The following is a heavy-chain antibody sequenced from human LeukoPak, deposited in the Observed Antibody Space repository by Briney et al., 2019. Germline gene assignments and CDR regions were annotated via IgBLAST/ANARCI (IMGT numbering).Heavy chain of an antibody. CDR3: ASADIVVVPATPPSDYYYYYGMDV. J-gene: IGHJ6*02. V-gene: IGHV1-46*01. Sequence: ASVKVSCKASGYTFTSNYMHWVRQAPGQGLEWMGIINPSGGSTSYAQKFQGRVTMTRDTSTSTVYMELSSLRSEDTAVYYCASADIVVVPATPPSDYYYYYGMDVWGQGTTVTVSS. CDR1: GYTFTSNY. D-gene: IGHD2-2*01. CDR2: INPSGGST.